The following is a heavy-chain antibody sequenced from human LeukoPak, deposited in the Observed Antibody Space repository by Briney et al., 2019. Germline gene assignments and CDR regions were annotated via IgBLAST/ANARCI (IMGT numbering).Heavy chain of an antibody. V-gene: IGHV3-53*01. CDR3: TREDPGVLLWFGASNWFDP. CDR1: GFTVSSNY. Sequence: PGGSLRLSCAASGFTVSSNYMTWVRQAPGKGLEWVSVIYSVGSTYYADSVEGRFTISRDNSKNTLYLQMNSLRPKDTAVYYCTREDPGVLLWFGASNWFDPWGQGTLVTVSS. J-gene: IGHJ5*02. D-gene: IGHD3-10*01. CDR2: IYSVGST.